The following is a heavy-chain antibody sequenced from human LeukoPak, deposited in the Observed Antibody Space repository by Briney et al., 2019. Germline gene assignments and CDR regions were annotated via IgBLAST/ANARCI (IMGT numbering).Heavy chain of an antibody. D-gene: IGHD3-16*02. CDR1: GFTVSSNY. Sequence: GGSLRLSCAASGFTVSSNYMNWVRQAPGKGLEWVSVIYSGGNTYYADSVKGRFTFSRDNSKNTLYLQMNSLRVEDTAVYYCARVAFGGVIAGAFDIWGQGTMVIVSS. CDR2: IYSGGNT. V-gene: IGHV3-53*05. CDR3: ARVAFGGVIAGAFDI. J-gene: IGHJ3*02.